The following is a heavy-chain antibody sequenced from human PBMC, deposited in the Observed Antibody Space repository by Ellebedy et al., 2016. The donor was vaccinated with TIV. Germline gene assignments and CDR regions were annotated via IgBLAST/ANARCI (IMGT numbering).Heavy chain of an antibody. CDR2: ISSSSSYI. Sequence: AASVKVSCKASGYPFTTYGINWVRQAPGKGLEWVSSISSSSSYIYYADSVKGRFTISRDNAKNTLYLQLNSLRVEDTAVYYCASQWLANWGQGTLVTVSS. CDR1: GYPFTTYG. V-gene: IGHV3-21*01. J-gene: IGHJ4*02. D-gene: IGHD6-19*01. CDR3: ASQWLAN.